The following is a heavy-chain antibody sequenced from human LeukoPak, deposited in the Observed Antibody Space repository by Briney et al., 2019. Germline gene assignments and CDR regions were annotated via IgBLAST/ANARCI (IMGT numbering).Heavy chain of an antibody. D-gene: IGHD6-19*01. CDR3: TGGSSALYYFHY. V-gene: IGHV6-1*01. CDR1: GDSVSSNSAA. CDR2: TYYRSKWYN. J-gene: IGHJ4*02. Sequence: SKTLSLTCAISGDSVSSNSAAWNWIRQSPSRGLEWLGRTYYRSKWYNDYAVSVKGRITINPDTSKNQFSLQLNSVTPEDTAVYYCTGGSSALYYFHYWGQGTLVTVSS.